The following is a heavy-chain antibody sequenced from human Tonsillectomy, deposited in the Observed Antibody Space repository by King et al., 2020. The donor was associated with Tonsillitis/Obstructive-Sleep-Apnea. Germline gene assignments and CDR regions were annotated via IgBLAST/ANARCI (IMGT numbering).Heavy chain of an antibody. V-gene: IGHV3-15*07. Sequence: VQLVESGGGLVKPGGSLRLSCVASGFAFNKAWMNWVRQAPGKGLEWVGRLKSKTDGGTTDYAAPVKGRITISRDDSKNTLYLQMNSLKIEDTAVYYCTTRFSEYCRGGACYYGLDVWGQGTAVTVSS. CDR3: TTRFSEYCRGGACYYGLDV. D-gene: IGHD2-15*01. J-gene: IGHJ6*02. CDR1: GFAFNKAW. CDR2: LKSKTDGGTT.